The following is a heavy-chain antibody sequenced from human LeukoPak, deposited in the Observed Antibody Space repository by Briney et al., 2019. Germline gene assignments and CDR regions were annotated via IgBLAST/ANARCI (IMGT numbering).Heavy chain of an antibody. CDR1: GGSISSYY. CDR2: IYYSGST. D-gene: IGHD3-10*01. V-gene: IGHV4-59*12. J-gene: IGHJ4*02. CDR3: ARDTDGSGSYYY. Sequence: SETLSLTCTVSGGSISSYYWSWIRQPPGKGLEWIGYIYYSGSTNYNPSLKSRVTISVDTSKNQFSLKLSSVTAADTAVYYCARDTDGSGSYYYWGQGNLVTVSS.